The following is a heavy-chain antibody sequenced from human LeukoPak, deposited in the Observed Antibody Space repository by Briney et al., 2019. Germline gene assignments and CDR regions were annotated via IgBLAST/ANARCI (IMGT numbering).Heavy chain of an antibody. CDR2: VNHSGST. CDR1: GGSFSGSY. V-gene: IGHV4-34*01. J-gene: IGHJ4*02. CDR3: ASSIGILTGYSYS. D-gene: IGHD3-9*01. Sequence: PSETLSLTCAVSGGSFSGSYWSWIRQPPGKGLEWIGEVNHSGSTNSNPSLKSRVTISVDTSKNQFSLKLSSVTAADTAVYYCASSIGILTGYSYSWGQGTLVTVSS.